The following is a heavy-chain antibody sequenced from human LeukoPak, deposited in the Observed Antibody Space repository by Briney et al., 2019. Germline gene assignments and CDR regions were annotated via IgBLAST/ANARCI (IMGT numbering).Heavy chain of an antibody. CDR2: ISSSGSTI. CDR1: GFTFSTYE. V-gene: IGHV3-48*03. CDR3: AKDSYDSSGYPGGGIDY. Sequence: GGSLRLSCAASGFTFSTYEMNWVRQAPGKGLEWVSYISSSGSTIYYADSVKGRFTISRDNSKNTLYLQMNSLRAEDTAVYYWAKDSYDSSGYPGGGIDYWGQGTLVTVSS. D-gene: IGHD3-22*01. J-gene: IGHJ4*02.